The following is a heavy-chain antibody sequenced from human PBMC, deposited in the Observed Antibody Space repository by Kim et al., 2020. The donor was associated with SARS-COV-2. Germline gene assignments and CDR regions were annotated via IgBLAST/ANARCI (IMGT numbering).Heavy chain of an antibody. V-gene: IGHV1-8*01. J-gene: IGHJ4*02. D-gene: IGHD3-22*01. CDR1: GYTFTSYD. CDR3: ARGVTMIVVAPDY. Sequence: ASVKVSCKASGYTFTSYDINWVRQATGQGLEWMGWMNPNSGNTGYAQKFRGRVTMTRNTSISTAYMELSSLRSEDTAVYYCARGVTMIVVAPDYWGQGTLVTVSS. CDR2: MNPNSGNT.